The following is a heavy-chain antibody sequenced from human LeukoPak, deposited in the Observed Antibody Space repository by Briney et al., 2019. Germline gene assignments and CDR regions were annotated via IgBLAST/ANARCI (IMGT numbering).Heavy chain of an antibody. CDR3: ARCRGHIVVVPAATQFNNWFDP. J-gene: IGHJ5*02. CDR1: GYTFTSYY. Sequence: GASVKVSCKASGYTFTSYYMHWVRQAPGQGLEWMGWISAYNGNTKNAQKLQGRVTMTTDTSTSTAYMELRSLRSDDTAVYYCARCRGHIVVVPAATQFNNWFDPWGQGTLVTVSS. D-gene: IGHD2-2*01. CDR2: ISAYNGNT. V-gene: IGHV1-18*04.